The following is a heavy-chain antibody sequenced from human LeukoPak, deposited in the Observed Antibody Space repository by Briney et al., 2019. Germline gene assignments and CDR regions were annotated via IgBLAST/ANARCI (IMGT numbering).Heavy chain of an antibody. J-gene: IGHJ4*02. CDR3: ARRASSWAKYYFDY. V-gene: IGHV4-38-2*02. Sequence: SETLSLTCTVSSYSISSGYYWGWIRQPPGKGLEYIGGIYYSGTTYYNPSLRSRLTISLDTSKNQFSLKLSSVTAADTAVFYCARRASSWAKYYFDYWGQGTLVTVSS. CDR2: IYYSGTT. CDR1: SYSISSGYY. D-gene: IGHD6-13*01.